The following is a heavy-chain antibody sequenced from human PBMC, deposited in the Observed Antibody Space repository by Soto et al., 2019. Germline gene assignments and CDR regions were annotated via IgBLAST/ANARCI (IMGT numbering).Heavy chain of an antibody. V-gene: IGHV3-74*01. CDR1: GFTFSSYW. D-gene: IGHD6-13*01. CDR3: ARDLSRSSWPYNWFDP. CDR2: INSDGSST. J-gene: IGHJ5*02. Sequence: GGSLRLSCAASGFTFSSYWMHWVRQAPGKGLVLVSRINSDGSSTSYADSVKGRFTISRDNAKNTLYLQMNSLRAEDTAVYYCARDLSRSSWPYNWFDPWGQGTLVTVSS.